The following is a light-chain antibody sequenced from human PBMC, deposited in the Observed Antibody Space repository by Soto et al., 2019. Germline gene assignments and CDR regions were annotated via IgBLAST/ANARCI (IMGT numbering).Light chain of an antibody. J-gene: IGKJ2*01. CDR1: QSIAYY. CDR2: AAS. V-gene: IGKV1-39*01. CDR3: QQSSNSPMYT. Sequence: DIQMTQSPSSLSASVGDRVTITCRASQSIAYYVNWFQQKPGKAPKLLIYAASSLQSGVPSRFSGSGSWTDFTLTISSPQPEDFATYYCQQSSNSPMYTFGQGT.